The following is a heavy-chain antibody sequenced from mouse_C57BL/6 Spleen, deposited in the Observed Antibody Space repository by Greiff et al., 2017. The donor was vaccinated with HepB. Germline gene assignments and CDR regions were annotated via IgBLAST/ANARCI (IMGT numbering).Heavy chain of an antibody. CDR3: ARDSYYYGSSYWYFDV. CDR1: GYTFTSYW. D-gene: IGHD1-1*01. J-gene: IGHJ1*03. V-gene: IGHV1-53*01. CDR2: INPSNGGT. Sequence: VQLQQPGTELVKPGASVKLSCKASGYTFTSYWMHWVKQRPGQGLEWIGNINPSNGGTNYNEKFKSKATLTVDKSSSTAYMQLSSLTSEDSAVYYCARDSYYYGSSYWYFDVWGTGTTVTVSS.